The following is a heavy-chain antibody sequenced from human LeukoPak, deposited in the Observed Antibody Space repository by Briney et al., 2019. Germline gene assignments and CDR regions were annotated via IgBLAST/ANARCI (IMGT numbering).Heavy chain of an antibody. D-gene: IGHD3-22*01. CDR1: GYTFTGYY. CDR2: INPSGGST. J-gene: IGHJ3*02. V-gene: IGHV1-46*01. CDR3: ARAEITMIVVVITPGAFDI. Sequence: GASVKVSCKASGYTFTGYYMHWVRQAPGQGLEWMGIINPSGGSTSYAQKFQGRVTMTRDTSTSTVYMELSSLRSEDTAVYYCARAEITMIVVVITPGAFDIWGQGTMVTVSS.